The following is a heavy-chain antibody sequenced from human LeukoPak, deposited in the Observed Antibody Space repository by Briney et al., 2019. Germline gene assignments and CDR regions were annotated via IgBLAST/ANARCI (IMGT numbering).Heavy chain of an antibody. V-gene: IGHV3-74*01. CDR2: VNYDGSSI. D-gene: IGHD1-26*01. CDR3: GREDGGAQEE. J-gene: IGHJ4*02. Sequence: PGGSLTLTCAASGFTFSSYWMHWVRQPPGKGLVWVSRVNYDGSSIGYADSVKGRFTFSRDSAKNTRNLQMNRLRAEETVVDCCGREDGGAQEEWGQGTLVTVSS. CDR1: GFTFSSYW.